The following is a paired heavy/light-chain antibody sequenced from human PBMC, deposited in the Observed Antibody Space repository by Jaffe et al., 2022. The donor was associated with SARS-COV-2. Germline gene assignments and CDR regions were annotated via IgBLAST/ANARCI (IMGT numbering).Heavy chain of an antibody. D-gene: IGHD3-3*01. Sequence: QVQLQESGPRLVKPSETLSLTCTVSGGSISSYYWSWIRQPPGKGLEWIGNIYYGGSTNYNPSLKSRVTISVDTSKSQFSLNLSSVTAADTATYYCARGRDFWNGQHFFDYWGQGTLVTVSS. J-gene: IGHJ4*02. V-gene: IGHV4-59*01. CDR2: IYYGGST. CDR3: ARGRDFWNGQHFFDY. CDR1: GGSISSYY.
Light chain of an antibody. CDR2: EDN. CDR3: QSYDSSNHVV. CDR1: SGSVASNY. V-gene: IGLV6-57*02. J-gene: IGLJ2*01. Sequence: NFMLTQPHSVSESPGKTVTISCTGSSGSVASNYVQWYQQRPGSAPTTVIYEDNQRPSGVPDRFSGSIDSSSNSASLTISGLKTEDEADYYCQSYDSSNHVVFGGGTKLTVL.